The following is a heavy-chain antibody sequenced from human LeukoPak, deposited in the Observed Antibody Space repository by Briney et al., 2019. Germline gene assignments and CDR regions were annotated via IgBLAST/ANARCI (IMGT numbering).Heavy chain of an antibody. J-gene: IGHJ4*02. CDR3: ARDMRGREAGATISDY. Sequence: GGSLRLSCVASGFTFSNFAIHWVRQAPGKGLEWVTIVSYDGNRKYYADSVRGRFTVSRDNSKNTLHLEMNSLRVEDTAVYYCARDMRGREAGATISDYWGQGTLVTVSS. V-gene: IGHV3-30-3*01. CDR1: GFTFSNFA. CDR2: VSYDGNRK. D-gene: IGHD1-26*01.